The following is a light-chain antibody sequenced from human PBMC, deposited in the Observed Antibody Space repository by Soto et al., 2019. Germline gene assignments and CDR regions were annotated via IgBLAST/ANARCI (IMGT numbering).Light chain of an antibody. CDR3: SSYTSSTTLSVV. V-gene: IGLV2-14*01. Sequence: QSALTQPASVSGSPGQSITISCTGTSSDVGGYNYVSWYQQHPGKAPKLMIYGVTNRPSGVSNRFSGSKSSNTASLTISGLQAEDEADYSCSSYTSSTTLSVVFGGGTKVTVL. CDR1: SSDVGGYNY. CDR2: GVT. J-gene: IGLJ2*01.